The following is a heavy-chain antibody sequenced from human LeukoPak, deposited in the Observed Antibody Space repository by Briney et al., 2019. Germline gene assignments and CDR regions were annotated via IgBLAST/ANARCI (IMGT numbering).Heavy chain of an antibody. CDR2: ISGSGGST. J-gene: IGHJ4*02. D-gene: IGHD1-26*01. CDR1: GFTFSSYA. CDR3: ASRPPSETYFAVFDY. Sequence: GGSLRLSCAASGFTFSSYAMSWVRQAPGRGLEWVSAISGSGGSTYYADSVKDRFTISRDNSKNTLYLQMNNLRAEDTAVYYCASRPPSETYFAVFDYWGQGTLVTVSS. V-gene: IGHV3-23*01.